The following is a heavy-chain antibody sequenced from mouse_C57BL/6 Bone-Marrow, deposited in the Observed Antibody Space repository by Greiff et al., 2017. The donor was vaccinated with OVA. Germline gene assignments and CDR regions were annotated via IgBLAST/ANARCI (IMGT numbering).Heavy chain of an antibody. CDR1: EYEFPSHD. Sequence: EVKLMESGGGLVQPGESLKLSCESNEYEFPSHDMSWVRKTPEKRLELVAAINSDGGSTYYPDTMESRFIISRDHTKKTLYLQMSRLRSEDTALYYCARREGTGAWFAYWGQGTLVTVSA. J-gene: IGHJ3*01. D-gene: IGHD4-1*01. CDR3: ARREGTGAWFAY. CDR2: INSDGGST. V-gene: IGHV5-2*01.